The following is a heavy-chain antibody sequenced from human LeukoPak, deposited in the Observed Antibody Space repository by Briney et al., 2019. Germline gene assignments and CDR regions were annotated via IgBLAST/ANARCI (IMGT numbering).Heavy chain of an antibody. CDR1: GYTFTSYY. D-gene: IGHD3-10*01. CDR3: ARVPRRGDRFDP. CDR2: INPSGGST. J-gene: IGHJ5*02. V-gene: IGHV1-46*01. Sequence: EASVKVSCKASGYTFTSYYMHWVRQAPGQGLEWMGIINPSGGSTSYAQKFQGRVTMTRDMSTSTVYMELSSLRTEDTAVYYCARVPRRGDRFDPWGQGTLVTVSS.